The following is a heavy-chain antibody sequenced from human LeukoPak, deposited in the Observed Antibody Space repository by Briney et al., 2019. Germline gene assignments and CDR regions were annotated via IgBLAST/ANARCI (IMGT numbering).Heavy chain of an antibody. D-gene: IGHD1-26*01. CDR1: GFTFSSYA. J-gene: IGHJ4*02. V-gene: IGHV3-30*02. CDR3: AKDLRYSGSYPIDY. Sequence: GGSLRLSCAASGFTFSSYAMSWVRQAPGKGLEWVAFIRYDGSNKYYADSVKGRFAISRDNSKNTLYLQMNSLRAEDTAVYYCAKDLRYSGSYPIDYWGQGTLVTVSS. CDR2: IRYDGSNK.